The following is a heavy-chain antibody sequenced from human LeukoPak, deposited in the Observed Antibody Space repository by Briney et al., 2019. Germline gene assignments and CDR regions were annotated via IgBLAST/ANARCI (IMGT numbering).Heavy chain of an antibody. CDR3: ARERNKYSSSSCFDY. V-gene: IGHV3-30-3*01. Sequence: GGSLRLSCAASGFTFSSYAMHWVRQAPGKGLEWVAVISYDGSNKYYADSVKGRFTISRDNSKNTLYLQMNSLRAEDTAVYYCARERNKYSSSSCFDYWGQGTLVTVSS. CDR1: GFTFSSYA. J-gene: IGHJ4*02. CDR2: ISYDGSNK. D-gene: IGHD6-6*01.